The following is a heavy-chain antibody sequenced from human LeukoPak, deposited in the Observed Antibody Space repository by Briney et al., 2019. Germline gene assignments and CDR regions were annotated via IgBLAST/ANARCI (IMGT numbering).Heavy chain of an antibody. J-gene: IGHJ4*02. D-gene: IGHD2-21*01. CDR3: ARVGDSDVFDY. CDR1: GFTFSRYA. V-gene: IGHV3-64*01. CDR2: ISSNGGST. Sequence: TGGSLRLSCAASGFTFSRYAMHWVRQAPGKGLEYVSAISSNGGSTYYANYVKGRFTISRDNSKNTLYLQMGSLRAEDMAVYYCARVGDSDVFDYWGQGTLVTVSS.